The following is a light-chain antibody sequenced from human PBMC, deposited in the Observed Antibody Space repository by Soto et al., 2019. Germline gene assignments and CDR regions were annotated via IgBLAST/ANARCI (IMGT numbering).Light chain of an antibody. V-gene: IGKV3-11*01. CDR3: QQRSNWPPYT. J-gene: IGKJ2*01. CDR2: NAS. CDR1: QSVSNY. Sequence: EMVLTQSPATRSLSRVEIARPCFSASQSVSNYLAWYQQRPGQDARLLIYNASTRAAGIPARFSSSGSGTDFTLTISRIDPEDFSVYYCQQRSNWPPYTFGQGTKVDI.